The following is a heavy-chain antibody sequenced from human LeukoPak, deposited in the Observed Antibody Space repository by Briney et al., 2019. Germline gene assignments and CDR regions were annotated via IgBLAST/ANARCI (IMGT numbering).Heavy chain of an antibody. Sequence: SETLSLTCTVSGGSNSSYYWTWLRQPAGKGLEWIGRIHTSGSTNYNPSLKSRVTMSADTSKNQFSLKLTSVTAADTAVYYCARAWQWLPLDSWGQGTLVTVSS. J-gene: IGHJ4*02. CDR2: IHTSGST. CDR1: GGSNSSYY. V-gene: IGHV4-4*07. CDR3: ARAWQWLPLDS. D-gene: IGHD6-19*01.